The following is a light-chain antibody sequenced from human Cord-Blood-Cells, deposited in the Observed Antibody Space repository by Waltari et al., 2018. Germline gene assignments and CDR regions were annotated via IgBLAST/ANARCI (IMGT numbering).Light chain of an antibody. CDR3: SSYTSSSTPYV. J-gene: IGLJ1*01. CDR2: EVS. Sequence: ALTQPASASGSPGQSVTIPCTGTSSDVGGYNYVSWYQQHPGKAPKLMIYEVSNRPSGVSNRFSGSKSGNTASLTISGLQAEDEADYYCSSYTSSSTPYVFGTGTKVTVL. CDR1: SSDVGGYNY. V-gene: IGLV2-14*01.